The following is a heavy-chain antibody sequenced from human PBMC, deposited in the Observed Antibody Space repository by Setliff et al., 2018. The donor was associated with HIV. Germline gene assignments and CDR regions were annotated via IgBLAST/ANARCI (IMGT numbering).Heavy chain of an antibody. J-gene: IGHJ3*02. Sequence: ASVKVSCKASGYTFTSYAMNWVRQAPGQGLEWMGWINTNTGDPTYAQGFTGRFVFSLDTDTSTSTVYMELRSLRSDDTAVYYCAKDPSVTVTTIWGQGTMVTVSS. CDR1: GYTFTSYA. CDR3: AKDPSVTVTTI. D-gene: IGHD4-17*01. CDR2: INTNTGDP. V-gene: IGHV7-4-1*01.